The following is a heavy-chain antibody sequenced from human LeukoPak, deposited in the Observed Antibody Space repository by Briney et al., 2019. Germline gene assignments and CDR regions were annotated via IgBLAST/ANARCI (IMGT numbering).Heavy chain of an antibody. J-gene: IGHJ4*02. CDR1: GYTFTSYY. CDR2: INPSGGST. D-gene: IGHD3-10*01. CDR3: ARVRGSYGYFDY. Sequence: GASVKVSCKASGYTFTSYYMHWVRQAPGQGLEWMGIINPSGGSTSYAQKFQGRVTITADESTSTAYMELSSLRSEDTAVYYCARVRGSYGYFDYWGQGTLVTVSS. V-gene: IGHV1-46*01.